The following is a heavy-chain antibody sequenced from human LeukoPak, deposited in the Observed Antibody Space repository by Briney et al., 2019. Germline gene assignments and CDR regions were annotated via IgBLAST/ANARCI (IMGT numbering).Heavy chain of an antibody. J-gene: IGHJ6*03. V-gene: IGHV4-39*07. D-gene: IGHD6-13*01. Sequence: NPSETLSLTCTVSGGSISSSSYYWGWIRQPPGKGLEWIGEIYHSGSTNYNPSLKSRVTISVDTSKNQFSLKLSSVTAADTAVYYCARGSYSSSKRGYYYYYYMDVWGKGTTVTISS. CDR1: GGSISSSSYY. CDR3: ARGSYSSSKRGYYYYYYMDV. CDR2: IYHSGST.